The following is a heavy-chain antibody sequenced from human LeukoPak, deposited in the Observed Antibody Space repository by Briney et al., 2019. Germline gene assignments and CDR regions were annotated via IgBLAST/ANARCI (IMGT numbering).Heavy chain of an antibody. CDR3: AKRGFCTSTSCLHYFDY. J-gene: IGHJ4*02. CDR2: ISGTGGIT. V-gene: IGHV3-23*01. CDR1: GFTFSSYG. D-gene: IGHD2-2*01. Sequence: GGSLRLFCAASGFTFSSYGMSWVRQAPGKGLEWVSVISGTGGITYYADSVKGRFTISRDNSKNTLYLQMNSLRAEDTAIYYCAKRGFCTSTSCLHYFDYWGQGALVTVSS.